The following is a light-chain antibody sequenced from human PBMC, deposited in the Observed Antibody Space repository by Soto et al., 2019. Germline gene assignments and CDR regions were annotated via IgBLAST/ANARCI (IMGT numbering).Light chain of an antibody. Sequence: QSVLTQPASVSGSPGQSITISCTGTSSDVGGYNYVSWYQQHPGKAPKLMIYXXXXXPSGVSNRFSGSKSGNTASLTISGXXXXXXXXXXCSSYTSSSTRVFGGGTKLTVL. CDR3: SSYTSSSTRV. J-gene: IGLJ3*02. CDR1: SSDVGGYNY. V-gene: IGLV2-14*01. CDR2: XXX.